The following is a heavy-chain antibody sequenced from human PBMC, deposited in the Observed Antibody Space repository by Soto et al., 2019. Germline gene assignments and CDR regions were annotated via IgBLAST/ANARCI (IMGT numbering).Heavy chain of an antibody. D-gene: IGHD3-16*01. CDR1: GFTFSSYS. J-gene: IGHJ4*02. V-gene: IGHV3-21*01. Sequence: PRGSLRLSCAASGFTFSSYSKNWVRQAPGKGLEWVSSISSSSSYIYYADSVKGRFTISRDNAKNSLYLQMNSLRAEDTAVYYCARDITFGGATWPHWGQGTLVTVSS. CDR3: ARDITFGGATWPH. CDR2: ISSSSSYI.